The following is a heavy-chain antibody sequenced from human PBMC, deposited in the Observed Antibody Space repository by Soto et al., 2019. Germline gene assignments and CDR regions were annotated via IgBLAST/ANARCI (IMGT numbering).Heavy chain of an antibody. V-gene: IGHV4-31*03. CDR3: AREGGALYSDYDRPYFDY. D-gene: IGHD5-12*01. Sequence: QVQLQESGPGLVKPSQTLSLTCSVSGASIGSGGYYWRWIRKHPGKGLEWIGYIYHSGSTYYNQSLKSRVAISVDTSKNQFSLKLSSVTAADTAVYYCAREGGALYSDYDRPYFDYWGQGTLVTVSS. CDR1: GASIGSGGYY. J-gene: IGHJ4*02. CDR2: IYHSGST.